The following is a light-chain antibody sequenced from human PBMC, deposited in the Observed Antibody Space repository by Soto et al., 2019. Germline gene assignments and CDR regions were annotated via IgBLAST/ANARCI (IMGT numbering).Light chain of an antibody. V-gene: IGKV2D-29*01. CDR1: PGLSNEN. J-gene: IGKJ2*01. CDR3: MQSIQLPPT. Sequence: VLTQSPSTLSLSPGERTTLSCRATPGLSNENLAWFQQKPGQPPQLLIYEVSNRFSGVPDRFSGSGSGTDFTLKISRVEAEDVGVYYCMQSIQLPPTFGQGTKLEIK. CDR2: EVS.